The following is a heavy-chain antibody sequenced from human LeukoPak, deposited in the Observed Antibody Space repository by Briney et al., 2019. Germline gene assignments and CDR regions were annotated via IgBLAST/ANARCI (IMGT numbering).Heavy chain of an antibody. CDR1: GGTFSSYA. J-gene: IGHJ4*02. D-gene: IGHD3-3*01. CDR2: IIPIFGTA. CDR3: ARERGRSPGNYDFWSGHYVDY. V-gene: IGHV1-69*06. Sequence: SVKVSCKASGGTFSSYAISWVRQAPGQGLEWMGRIIPIFGTANYAQKFQGRVTITADKSTSTAYMELSSLRSEDTAVYYCARERGRSPGNYDFWSGHYVDYWGQGTLVTVSS.